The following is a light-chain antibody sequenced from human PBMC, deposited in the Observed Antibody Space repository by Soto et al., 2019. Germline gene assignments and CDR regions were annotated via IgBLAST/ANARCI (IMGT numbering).Light chain of an antibody. CDR2: GDY. J-gene: IGLJ7*01. Sequence: SYELTQPPSVSVAPGQTARLTCGGNNIESKSVHWYQQKPGQAPVLVDYGDYDRPSGIPGRFSGSNSGNTATLTISRVEAGDEADFYCHVWDSNIDHGVFGGGTQLTVL. CDR3: HVWDSNIDHGV. V-gene: IGLV3-21*02. CDR1: NIESKS.